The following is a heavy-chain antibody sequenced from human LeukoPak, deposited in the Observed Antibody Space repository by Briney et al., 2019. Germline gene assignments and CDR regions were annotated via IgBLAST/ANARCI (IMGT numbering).Heavy chain of an antibody. J-gene: IGHJ4*02. CDR2: IYASRST. Sequence: SDTLSLTCTVPGGSISSYYWSWIRHPAGKGLDWLGRIYASRSTRYNPCLKSRVTMSLETSWIQLALRLTSVTAAETAVYYCARGLVSEYRGQDLENYFDYWGQGTLVSVSS. CDR3: ARGLVSEYRGQDLENYFDY. V-gene: IGHV4-4*07. D-gene: IGHD5-12*01. CDR1: GGSISSYY.